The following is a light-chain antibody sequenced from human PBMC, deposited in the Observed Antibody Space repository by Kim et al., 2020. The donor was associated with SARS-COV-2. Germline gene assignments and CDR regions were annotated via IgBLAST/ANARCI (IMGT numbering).Light chain of an antibody. CDR2: GKY. V-gene: IGLV3-19*01. CDR3: SSRDNTGDHVV. Sequence: ALGQTVRLTCQGDSLRNYFATWYQQRPGQAPTLVLYGKYDRPSGIPDRFSGSASGNTASLTITGAQAEDEGDYYCSSRDNTGDHVVFGGGTQLTVL. J-gene: IGLJ3*02. CDR1: SLRNYF.